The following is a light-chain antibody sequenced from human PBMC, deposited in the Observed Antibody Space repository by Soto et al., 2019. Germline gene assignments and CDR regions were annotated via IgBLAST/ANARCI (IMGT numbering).Light chain of an antibody. V-gene: IGLV2-8*01. CDR1: SSDIGGYTY. CDR2: EVS. J-gene: IGLJ1*01. Sequence: QSVLTQPPSASESPGQSVTISCTGTSSDIGGYTYVSWYQHHPGKAPKLMIYEVSKRPSGVPDRFSGSKSGNTASLTVSGLQAEDEADYYCTSYAGSNSYVFGTGTKLTVL. CDR3: TSYAGSNSYV.